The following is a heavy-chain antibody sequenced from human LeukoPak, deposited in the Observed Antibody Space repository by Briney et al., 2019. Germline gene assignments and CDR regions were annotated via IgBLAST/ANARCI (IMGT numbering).Heavy chain of an antibody. J-gene: IGHJ4*02. Sequence: GGSLRLPCAASGFTFDDYAVHWVRQAPGKGLEWVSGISWNSGSIGYADSVKGRFTISRDNAKNSLYLQMNSLRAEDMALYYCAKDIVRYCSGGSCFSSYFDYWGQGTLVTVSS. D-gene: IGHD2-15*01. CDR3: AKDIVRYCSGGSCFSSYFDY. V-gene: IGHV3-9*03. CDR2: ISWNSGSI. CDR1: GFTFDDYA.